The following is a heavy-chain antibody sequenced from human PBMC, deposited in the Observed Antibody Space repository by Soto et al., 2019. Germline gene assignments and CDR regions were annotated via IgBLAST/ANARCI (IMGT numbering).Heavy chain of an antibody. D-gene: IGHD6-13*01. CDR1: EGPFTRHP. CDR3: ARAAIHGSSWYFWFDP. J-gene: IGHJ5*02. CDR2: FIPLFGTT. Sequence: QVQLLQSGPEGKMPGSSGKVSSRTSEGPFTRHPFTWLRQAPGQGLEWMGGFIPLFGTTNYAQKFKGRVTISADESTSTAYMELSSLTSEDAAVYYCARAAIHGSSWYFWFDPWGQGTLVTVSS. V-gene: IGHV1-69*01.